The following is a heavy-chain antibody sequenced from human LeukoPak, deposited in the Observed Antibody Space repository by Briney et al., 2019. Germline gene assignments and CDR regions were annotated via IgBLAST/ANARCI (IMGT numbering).Heavy chain of an antibody. V-gene: IGHV1-24*01. J-gene: IGHJ5*02. CDR1: GYTLTELS. Sequence: ASVKVSCKVSGYTLTELSMHWVRQAPGKGLEWMGGFDPEDGETISAQKFQGRVTMTEDTSTDTAYMELSSLRSEDTAVYYCATFQSGYSSYWFDPWGQGTLVTVSS. CDR3: ATFQSGYSSYWFDP. D-gene: IGHD3-3*01. CDR2: FDPEDGET.